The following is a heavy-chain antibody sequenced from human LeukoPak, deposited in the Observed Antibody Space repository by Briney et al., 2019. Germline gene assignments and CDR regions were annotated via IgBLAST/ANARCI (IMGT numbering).Heavy chain of an antibody. V-gene: IGHV3-23*01. CDR3: AKTGDYRFDP. Sequence: GGSLRLSCVASGFTFNNYAMTWVRQAPGKGLEWVSAISGSGYSTYYADSVKGRFTISRDNSRNTLYLQMNSLRADDTAVYYCAKTGDYRFDPWGQGTLVTVSS. J-gene: IGHJ5*02. D-gene: IGHD4-17*01. CDR1: GFTFNNYA. CDR2: ISGSGYST.